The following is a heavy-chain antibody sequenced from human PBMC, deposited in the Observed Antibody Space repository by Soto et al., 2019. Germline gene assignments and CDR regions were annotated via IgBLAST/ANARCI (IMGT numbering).Heavy chain of an antibody. CDR2: IYYSGST. CDR1: GGSISSGDYY. J-gene: IGHJ4*02. CDR3: ARGLFSESSYSGGWYYFDK. V-gene: IGHV4-30-4*01. D-gene: IGHD1-26*01. Sequence: PSETLSLTCTVSGGSISSGDYYWSWIRQPPGKGLEWIGYIYYSGSTYYNPSLKSRLTISVYTSSDRFSLELSSVTAADTAVYYCARGLFSESSYSGGWYYFDKWSQGTLVTVSS.